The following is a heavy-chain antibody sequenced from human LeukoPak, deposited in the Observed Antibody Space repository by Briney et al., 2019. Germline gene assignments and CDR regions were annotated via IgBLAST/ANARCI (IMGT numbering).Heavy chain of an antibody. V-gene: IGHV4-34*01. Sequence: SETLSLTCAVYGGSFSGYYWSWIRQPPGKGLEWHGEIDHSGSTNCNPSLKSRVTISVDTSKNQFSLKLSSVTAADTAVYYCARVQVGQWPVPDHWGQGTLVTVSS. CDR1: GGSFSGYY. CDR2: IDHSGST. D-gene: IGHD6-19*01. CDR3: ARVQVGQWPVPDH. J-gene: IGHJ4*02.